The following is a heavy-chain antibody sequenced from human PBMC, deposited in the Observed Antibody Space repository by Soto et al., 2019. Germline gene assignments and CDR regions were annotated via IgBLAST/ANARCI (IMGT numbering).Heavy chain of an antibody. CDR3: VHLPSTTVVTPNWFGP. D-gene: IGHD4-17*01. CDR1: GFSFSSYA. CDR2: ISGSGGRT. J-gene: IGHJ5*02. Sequence: EVQLLESGGGLVQPGGSLRLSCAASGFSFSSYAMSWVRQAPGKGLEWVSGISGSGGRTYYADSVKGRLIISRDNSNNTLYLQMNRLRADDTAVYYCVHLPSTTVVTPNWFGPWGQGTLVTVSS. V-gene: IGHV3-23*01.